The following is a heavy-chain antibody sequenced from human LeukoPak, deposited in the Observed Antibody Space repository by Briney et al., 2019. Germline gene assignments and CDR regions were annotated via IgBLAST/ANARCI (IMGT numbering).Heavy chain of an antibody. V-gene: IGHV4-59*11. D-gene: IGHD3-10*01. CDR2: IYYSGST. CDR3: ARDLYFRTVWFGAFDY. CDR1: GGSFSSHY. Sequence: SETLSLTCTVSGGSFSSHYWSWIRQPPGKGLEWIGYIYYSGSTNYNPSLKSRVTISVDTSKNQFSLKLSSVTAADTAVYYCARDLYFRTVWFGAFDYWGQGTLVTVSS. J-gene: IGHJ4*02.